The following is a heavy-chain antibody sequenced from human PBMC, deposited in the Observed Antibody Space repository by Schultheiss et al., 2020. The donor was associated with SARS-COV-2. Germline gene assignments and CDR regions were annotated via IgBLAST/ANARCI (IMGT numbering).Heavy chain of an antibody. V-gene: IGHV3-21*01. CDR1: GFTFDTYA. D-gene: IGHD6-19*01. CDR2: ISSSSSYI. Sequence: GESLKISCAVSGFTFDTYAMNWVRQAPGRGLEWVSSISSSSSYIYYADSVKGRFTISRDNAKNSLYLQMNSLRAEDTAIYYCATSGYSSQFNPWGQGTLVTVSS. CDR3: ATSGYSSQFNP. J-gene: IGHJ5*02.